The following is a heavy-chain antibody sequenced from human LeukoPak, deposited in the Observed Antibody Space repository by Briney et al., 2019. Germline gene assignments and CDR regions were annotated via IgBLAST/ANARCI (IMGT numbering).Heavy chain of an antibody. CDR1: GFTVSSNY. V-gene: IGHV3-66*02. Sequence: GGSLRLSCAASGFTVSSNYMSWVRQAPGKGLEWVSVIYSGGSTYYADSVKGRFTISRDNSKNTLYLQMNSLRAEDTAVYYCARGSSGYYSPGWDIWGQGTMVTVSS. CDR2: IYSGGST. D-gene: IGHD3-22*01. J-gene: IGHJ3*02. CDR3: ARGSSGYYSPGWDI.